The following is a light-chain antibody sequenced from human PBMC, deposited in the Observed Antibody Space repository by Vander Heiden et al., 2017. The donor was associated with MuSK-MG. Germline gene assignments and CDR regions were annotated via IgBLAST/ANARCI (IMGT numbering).Light chain of an antibody. CDR1: QSISSY. Sequence: DIQMTPSPSSLSASVGDRVTITCRASQSISSYLNWYQQKPGKAPKLLIYAASSLQSGVPSRFSGSGSGTDFTLTISRLQPEDFATYYCQQSYSTPGFGQGTKLEIK. V-gene: IGKV1-39*01. CDR3: QQSYSTPG. CDR2: AAS. J-gene: IGKJ2*03.